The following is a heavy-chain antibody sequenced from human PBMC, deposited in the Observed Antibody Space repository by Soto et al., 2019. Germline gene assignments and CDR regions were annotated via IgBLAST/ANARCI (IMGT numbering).Heavy chain of an antibody. Sequence: EVQLVETGGGLIQPGGSLRLSCAASGFTVSSNYMSWVRQAPGKGLEWVSVIYSGGSTYYADSVKGRFTISRDNSKNTLYLQMNSMRAEDTAVYYCARDGPSSGWPNAFDIWGQGTMVTVSS. V-gene: IGHV3-53*02. J-gene: IGHJ3*02. D-gene: IGHD6-19*01. CDR3: ARDGPSSGWPNAFDI. CDR1: GFTVSSNY. CDR2: IYSGGST.